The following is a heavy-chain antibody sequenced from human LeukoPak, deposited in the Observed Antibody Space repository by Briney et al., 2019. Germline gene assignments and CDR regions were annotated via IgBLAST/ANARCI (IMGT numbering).Heavy chain of an antibody. D-gene: IGHD6-19*01. J-gene: IGHJ4*02. CDR2: INHSGST. V-gene: IGHV4-34*01. Sequence: SETLSLTYAVYGGSFSGYYWSWIRQPPGKGLEWIGEINHSGSTNYNPSLKSRVTISVDTSKNQFSLKLSSVTAADTAVYYCARVGRPYSSGWYIDYWGQGTLVTVSS. CDR1: GGSFSGYY. CDR3: ARVGRPYSSGWYIDY.